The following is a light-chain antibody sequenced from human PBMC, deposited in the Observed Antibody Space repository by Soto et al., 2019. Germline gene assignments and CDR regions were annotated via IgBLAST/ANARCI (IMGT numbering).Light chain of an antibody. V-gene: IGKV1-16*01. CDR1: QDISNF. J-gene: IGKJ1*01. CDR2: ASS. Sequence: DIQMTQSPSSLSASVGDTVTISCRAGQDISNFLAWIQQKPGRAPKSLIYASSSLQSGVPSRFSGSGSGTDITLTISSLQPEDFAIYYCQQYNTYPRTVGQGTKVEIK. CDR3: QQYNTYPRT.